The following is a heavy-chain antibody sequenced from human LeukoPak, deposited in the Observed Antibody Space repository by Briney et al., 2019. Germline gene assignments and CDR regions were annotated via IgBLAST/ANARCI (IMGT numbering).Heavy chain of an antibody. D-gene: IGHD2-15*01. CDR2: INPNSGGT. J-gene: IGHJ5*02. V-gene: IGHV1-2*02. Sequence: GASVKVSCKTSGNTLTDYYIHWVRQAPGQGLEWMGWINPNSGGTNYAQKFQGRVTMTRDTSISTAYMELSRLRSDDTAVYYCARDEYCSGGSCCGWFDPWGQGTLVTVSS. CDR1: GNTLTDYY. CDR3: ARDEYCSGGSCCGWFDP.